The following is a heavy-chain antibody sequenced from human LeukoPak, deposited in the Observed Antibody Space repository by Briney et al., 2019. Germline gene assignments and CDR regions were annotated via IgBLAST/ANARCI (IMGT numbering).Heavy chain of an antibody. CDR3: ARRPSGYDHAIDY. D-gene: IGHD5-12*01. Sequence: SETLSLTCTVSGGSISSSSYYWGWIRQPPGKGLEWIGSIYYSGSTYYNPSLKSRVTISVDTSKNQFSLKLSSVTAADTAVYYCARRPSGYDHAIDYWGQGTLVTVSS. CDR2: IYYSGST. V-gene: IGHV4-39*01. J-gene: IGHJ4*02. CDR1: GGSISSSSYY.